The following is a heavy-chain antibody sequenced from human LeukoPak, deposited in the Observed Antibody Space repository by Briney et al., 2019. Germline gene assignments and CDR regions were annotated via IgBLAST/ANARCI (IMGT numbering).Heavy chain of an antibody. J-gene: IGHJ4*02. CDR3: ARDLAAAGTFDY. V-gene: IGHV3-30-3*01. D-gene: IGHD6-13*01. CDR2: ISYDGSNK. CDR1: GFTFSSYA. Sequence: GRSLRLSCAASGFTFSSYAMHWVRQAPGKGLEWVAVISYDGSNKYYADSVKGRFTISRDNAKNSLYLQTNSLRAEDTAVYYCARDLAAAGTFDYWGQGTLVTVSS.